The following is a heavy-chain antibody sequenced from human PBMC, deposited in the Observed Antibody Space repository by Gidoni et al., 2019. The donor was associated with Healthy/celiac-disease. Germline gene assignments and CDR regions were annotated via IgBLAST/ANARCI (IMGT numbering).Heavy chain of an antibody. V-gene: IGHV4-61*01. CDR2: IYYSGST. J-gene: IGHJ4*02. Sequence: QVQLQESCPGLVTPSETLSLTCTVSAAPVSSGSSYWSWLRPPPGKGLEWIGYIYYSGSTNYNPSLKGRVTISVDTSKNQFSLKLSSVTAADTAVYYCARETTYYYGSGSYYLFDYWGQGTLVTVSS. CDR3: ARETTYYYGSGSYYLFDY. D-gene: IGHD3-10*01. CDR1: AAPVSSGSSY.